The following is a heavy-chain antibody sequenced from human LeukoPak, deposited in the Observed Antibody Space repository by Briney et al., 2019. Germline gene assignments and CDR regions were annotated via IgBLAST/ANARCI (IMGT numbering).Heavy chain of an antibody. D-gene: IGHD4-17*01. CDR3: ARDHDGDSEYFDY. V-gene: IGHV3-33*01. CDR2: IYYDGSNI. J-gene: IGHJ4*02. CDR1: EFTFTTYG. Sequence: PGGSLRLSCAASEFTFTTYGMHWVRQAPGKGLEWVAFIYYDGSNIYYADYVKGRFTISRDISKNTLYLQMDSLRAEDTAIYYCARDHDGDSEYFDYWGQGTLVTVSS.